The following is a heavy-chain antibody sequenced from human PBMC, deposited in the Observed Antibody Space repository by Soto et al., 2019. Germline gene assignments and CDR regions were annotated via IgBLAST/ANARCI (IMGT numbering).Heavy chain of an antibody. Sequence: SLRLSFAASGFTFVRYEMNGVRQAPGKGLEWVSYISSSGSTIYYADSVKGRFTISRDNAKNSLYLQMNSLRAEDTAVYYCATHGSSYLPFDYWGQGTLVTVSS. CDR3: ATHGSSYLPFDY. CDR2: ISSSGSTI. D-gene: IGHD1-26*01. J-gene: IGHJ4*02. CDR1: GFTFVRYE. V-gene: IGHV3-48*03.